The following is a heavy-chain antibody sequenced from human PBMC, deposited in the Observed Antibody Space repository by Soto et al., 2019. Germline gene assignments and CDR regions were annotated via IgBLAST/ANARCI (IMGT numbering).Heavy chain of an antibody. Sequence: QVQLQESGPGLVKPSETLSLTCTVSGGSISSYYWSWIRQPPGKGLEWIGYIYYSGSTNYNPSLKSRVTISVDTSKNQFSLKLSSVTAADTAVYDCARHLSYYDFWSGYYVGDYYYYMDVWGKGTTVTVSS. V-gene: IGHV4-59*08. CDR3: ARHLSYYDFWSGYYVGDYYYYMDV. J-gene: IGHJ6*03. D-gene: IGHD3-3*01. CDR1: GGSISSYY. CDR2: IYYSGST.